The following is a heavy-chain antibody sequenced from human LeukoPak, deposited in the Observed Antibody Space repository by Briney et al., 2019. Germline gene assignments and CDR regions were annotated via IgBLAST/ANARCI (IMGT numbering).Heavy chain of an antibody. CDR1: GYTFTSYY. Sequence: ASVKVSCKASGYTFTSYYMHWVRQAPGQGLEWMGMIIPGRDSTNYAQRFQGRVTMTRDTSTSTVYMELSSLTSEDTAVYYCVRGITGYSSGWPYFDFWGQGTLVTVSS. J-gene: IGHJ4*02. CDR3: VRGITGYSSGWPYFDF. V-gene: IGHV1-46*01. CDR2: IIPGRDST. D-gene: IGHD6-19*01.